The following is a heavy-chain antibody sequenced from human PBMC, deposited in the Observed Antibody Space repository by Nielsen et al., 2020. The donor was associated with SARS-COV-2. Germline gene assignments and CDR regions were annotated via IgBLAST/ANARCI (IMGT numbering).Heavy chain of an antibody. Sequence: SLKISCAASGFPFSSYWMSWVRQAPGKGLEWVSGISWNSGSIGYADSVKGRFTISRDNAKNSLYLQMNSLRAEDTALYYCATLYYYYGMDVWGQGTTVTVSS. V-gene: IGHV3-9*01. CDR1: GFPFSSYW. J-gene: IGHJ6*02. CDR3: ATLYYYYGMDV. CDR2: ISWNSGSI.